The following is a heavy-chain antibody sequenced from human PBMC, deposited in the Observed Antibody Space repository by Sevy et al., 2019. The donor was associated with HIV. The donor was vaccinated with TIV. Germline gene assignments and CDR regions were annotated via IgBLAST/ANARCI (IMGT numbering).Heavy chain of an antibody. J-gene: IGHJ5*02. CDR3: ITYPRITTTGTGGFDP. Sequence: GGCLRLSCAASGFTFSDAWMGCVRQAAGKGLECVGRIKSKSDGGTVEHAAPVKGRFTISRDDSKDTLYLQMNSLKTEDTAVYFCITYPRITTTGTGGFDPWGQGTLVTVSS. CDR2: IKSKSDGGTV. CDR1: GFTFSDAW. D-gene: IGHD6-13*01. V-gene: IGHV3-15*01.